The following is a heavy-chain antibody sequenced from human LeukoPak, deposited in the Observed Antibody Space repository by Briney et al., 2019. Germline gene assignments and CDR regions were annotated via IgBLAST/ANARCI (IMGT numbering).Heavy chain of an antibody. J-gene: IGHJ6*02. D-gene: IGHD4-23*01. Sequence: EASVKVSCKASGGTFSSYAISWVRQAPGQGLEWMGRIIPIFGIANYAQKFQGRVTITADKSTSTAYMELSSLRSEDTAVYYCAREEYGGNLGLGMDVWGQGTTVTVSS. CDR3: AREEYGGNLGLGMDV. V-gene: IGHV1-69*04. CDR1: GGTFSSYA. CDR2: IIPIFGIA.